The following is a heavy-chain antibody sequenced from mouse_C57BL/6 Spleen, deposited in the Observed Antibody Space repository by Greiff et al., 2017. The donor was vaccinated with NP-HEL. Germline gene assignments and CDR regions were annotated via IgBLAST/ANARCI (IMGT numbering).Heavy chain of an antibody. J-gene: IGHJ1*03. V-gene: IGHV1-81*01. D-gene: IGHD2-4*01. CDR3: ARGDDYDGGWYFDV. CDR1: GYTFTSYG. CDR2: IYPRSGNT. Sequence: VQLQQSGAELARPGASVKLSCKASGYTFTSYGISWVKQRTGQGLEWIGEIYPRSGNTYYNEKFKGKATLTADKSSSTAYMELRSLTSEDSAVYFCARGDDYDGGWYFDVWGTGTTVTVSS.